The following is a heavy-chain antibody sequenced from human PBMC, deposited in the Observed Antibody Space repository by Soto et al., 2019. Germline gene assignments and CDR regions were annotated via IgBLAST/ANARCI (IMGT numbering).Heavy chain of an antibody. CDR2: ISGSGGST. CDR1: GFTFSSYA. D-gene: IGHD1-1*01. J-gene: IGHJ4*02. Sequence: GGSLRLSCAASGFTFSSYAMSWVRQAPGKGLEWVSAISGSGGSTYYADSVKGRFTISRDNSKNTLYLQMNSLRAEDTAVYYCAKVEYNWNDVGRPYKAFDYWGQGTLVTVSS. V-gene: IGHV3-23*01. CDR3: AKVEYNWNDVGRPYKAFDY.